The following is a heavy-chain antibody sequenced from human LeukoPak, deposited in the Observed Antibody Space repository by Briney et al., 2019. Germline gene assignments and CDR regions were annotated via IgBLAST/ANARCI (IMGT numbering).Heavy chain of an antibody. CDR1: GFTFSRYA. CDR2: IIGVGDRT. CDR3: AKGFGDTTFGVVTANDY. V-gene: IGHV3-23*01. Sequence: GGSLRLSCAASGFTFSRYAMTWVRQAPGKGLEWGSTIIGVGDRTYFADSVKGRFTFSRDNSKSTLYLQMNRLRAEGTAVYYCAKGFGDTTFGVVTANDYWGQGILVIVSS. D-gene: IGHD3-3*01. J-gene: IGHJ4*02.